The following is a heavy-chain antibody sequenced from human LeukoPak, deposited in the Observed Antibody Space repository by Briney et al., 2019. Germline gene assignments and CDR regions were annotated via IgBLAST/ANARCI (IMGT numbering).Heavy chain of an antibody. V-gene: IGHV3-30-3*01. CDR1: GFTFSSYA. Sequence: GRSLRLSCAASGFTFSSYAMHWVRQAPGKGLEWVAVISYDGSNKYYADSVKGRFTISRDNSKNTLYLQMNSLRAEDTAVYYCAREWELDYWGQGALVTVSS. D-gene: IGHD1-26*01. CDR3: AREWELDY. J-gene: IGHJ4*02. CDR2: ISYDGSNK.